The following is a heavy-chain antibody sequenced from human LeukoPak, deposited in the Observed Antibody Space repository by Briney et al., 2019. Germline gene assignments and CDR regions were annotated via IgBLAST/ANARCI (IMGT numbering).Heavy chain of an antibody. J-gene: IGHJ6*02. CDR1: GFTFSNYG. V-gene: IGHV3-30*18. CDR2: ISYDGTNK. D-gene: IGHD2-15*01. CDR3: AKDRANLGYCSGGSCSYYYYGMDV. Sequence: GGSLRLSCAGSGFTFSNYGMHWVRQAPGKGPEWVAVISYDGTNKYYADSVKGRFTISRDNSKNTLYLQMNSLRAEDTAVYYCAKDRANLGYCSGGSCSYYYYGMDVWGQGTTVTVSS.